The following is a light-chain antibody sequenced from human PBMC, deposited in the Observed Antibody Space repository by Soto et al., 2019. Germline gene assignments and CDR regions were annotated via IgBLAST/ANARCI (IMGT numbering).Light chain of an antibody. CDR2: GAS. V-gene: IGKV1-5*01. CDR1: QIIYNW. Sequence: DIQMTQSPSSLSASVGDTVTITCRASQIIYNWLAWYQQKPGKAPKLLISGASTLEGGVPSRFSGSGSGTDFTLTISGLEPEDVAVYYCHQRSKWPLTFGGGTKVDI. J-gene: IGKJ4*01. CDR3: HQRSKWPLT.